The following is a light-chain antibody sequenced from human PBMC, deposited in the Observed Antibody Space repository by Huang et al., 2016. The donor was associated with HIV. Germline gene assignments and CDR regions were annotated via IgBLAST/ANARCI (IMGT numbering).Light chain of an antibody. CDR2: DAS. J-gene: IGKJ2*01. CDR3: QQRSNT. CDR1: RSVSNY. Sequence: EIVLTQSPATLSLSPGERATLSCRASRSVSNYLAWYQQKPGQAPRLLIYDASARATGIPGRFSGSGSGTDFTLAISSLEPEDFAVYYCQQRSNTFGQGTKLEIK. V-gene: IGKV3-11*01.